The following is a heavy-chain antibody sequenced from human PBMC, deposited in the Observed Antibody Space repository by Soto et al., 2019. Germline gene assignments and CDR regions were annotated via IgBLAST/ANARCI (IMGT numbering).Heavy chain of an antibody. CDR2: ISYSGST. J-gene: IGHJ5*02. CDR3: ARHRSWGYSSDPYNWFNP. D-gene: IGHD6-19*01. V-gene: IGHV4-39*01. CDR1: GDSISSSSSS. Sequence: QLQLQESGPGLVKPSETLSLTCTVSGDSISSSSSSWGWIRQPPGKGLEWIGSISYSGSTYYNPSLASRVTISVDTSKNQFSLNLSSVTAADTAVYYCARHRSWGYSSDPYNWFNPWGQGTLVTVSS.